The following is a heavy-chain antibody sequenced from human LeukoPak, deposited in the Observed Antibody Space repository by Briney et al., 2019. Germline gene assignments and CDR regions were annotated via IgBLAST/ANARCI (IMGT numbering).Heavy chain of an antibody. CDR3: ARDRAHIVVVTAIPEYYYYGMDV. CDR2: ISAYNGNT. CDR1: GYTFTSYD. Sequence: ASVKVSCKASGYTFTSYDISWVRQAPGQGLEWMGWISAYNGNTNYAQKLQGRVTMTTDTSTSTAYMELRSLRSDDTAVYYCARDRAHIVVVTAIPEYYYYGMDVWGQGTTVTVSS. V-gene: IGHV1-18*01. D-gene: IGHD2-21*02. J-gene: IGHJ6*02.